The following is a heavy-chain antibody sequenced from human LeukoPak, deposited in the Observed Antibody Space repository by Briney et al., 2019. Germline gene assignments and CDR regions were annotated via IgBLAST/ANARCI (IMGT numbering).Heavy chain of an antibody. CDR3: ARRVVVTGIILYAFDI. V-gene: IGHV4-59*08. CDR1: GGSISGYY. J-gene: IGHJ3*02. Sequence: SETLSLTCTVSGGSISGYYWTWIRQSAGKGLEWIGYVYYTGSTSYNPSLKKRVTISVDTSKNQFSLKLSSVPAADTAVYYCARRVVVTGIILYAFDIWGQGTMVTVSS. CDR2: VYYTGST. D-gene: IGHD2-21*02.